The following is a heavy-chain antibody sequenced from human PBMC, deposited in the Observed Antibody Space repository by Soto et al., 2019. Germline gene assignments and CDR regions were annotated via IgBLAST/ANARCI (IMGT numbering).Heavy chain of an antibody. Sequence: GGSLRLSCAASGFTFSSYDMHWVRQATGKGLEWVSAIGTAGDTYYPGSVKGRFTISRENAKNSLYLQMNSLRAGDTAVYYCARDPQLLWFGELVGAFDIWGQGTMVTVSS. J-gene: IGHJ3*02. CDR3: ARDPQLLWFGELVGAFDI. V-gene: IGHV3-13*01. CDR2: IGTAGDT. D-gene: IGHD3-10*01. CDR1: GFTFSSYD.